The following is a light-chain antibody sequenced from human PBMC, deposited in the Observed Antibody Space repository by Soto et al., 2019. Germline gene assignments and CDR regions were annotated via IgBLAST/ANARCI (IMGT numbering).Light chain of an antibody. CDR3: QQYNNCPPIT. V-gene: IGKV3-15*01. Sequence: EIMMTQSPATLSVSPGERATLSCRASQSVSNNLAWYQQKPGQAPRLLIYYASTRATGIPARFSGSGSGTVFTLTISSLQSEDFALYYCQQYNNCPPITFGQGTRLEIK. J-gene: IGKJ5*01. CDR2: YAS. CDR1: QSVSNN.